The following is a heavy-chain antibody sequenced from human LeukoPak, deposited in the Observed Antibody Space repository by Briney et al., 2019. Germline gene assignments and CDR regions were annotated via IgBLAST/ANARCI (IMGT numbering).Heavy chain of an antibody. J-gene: IGHJ4*02. CDR2: ISGSGGST. Sequence: GGSLRLSCAASGFTFSSYAMSWVRQAPGKGLEWVSAISGSGGSTYYADSVKGRFTISRDNSKNTLYLQMNSLRAEDTAVYYCAKADRTVRGVIRYFDYWGQGTLVTVSS. CDR1: GFTFSSYA. V-gene: IGHV3-23*01. CDR3: AKADRTVRGVIRYFDY. D-gene: IGHD3-10*01.